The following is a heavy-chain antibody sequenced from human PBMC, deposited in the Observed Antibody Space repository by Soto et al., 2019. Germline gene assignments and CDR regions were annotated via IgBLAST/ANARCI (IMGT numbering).Heavy chain of an antibody. CDR2: INHSGST. CDR1: GGSFSGYY. D-gene: IGHD3-10*01. V-gene: IGHV4-34*01. Sequence: SETLSLTCAVYGGSFSGYYWSWIRQPPGKGLEWIGEINHSGSTNYNPSLKSRVTISVDTSKNQFSLKLSSVTAADKAVYYCARKAGRLYYYGSGSPYYYYGMDVWGQGTTVTVS. J-gene: IGHJ6*02. CDR3: ARKAGRLYYYGSGSPYYYYGMDV.